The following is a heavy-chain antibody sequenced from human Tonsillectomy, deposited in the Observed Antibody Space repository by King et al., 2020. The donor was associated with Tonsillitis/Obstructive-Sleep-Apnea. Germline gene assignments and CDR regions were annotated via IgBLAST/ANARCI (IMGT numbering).Heavy chain of an antibody. CDR3: AREQLWHNRYFDY. CDR1: GFTFSSYS. CDR2: ISSSSSTI. V-gene: IGHV3-48*02. J-gene: IGHJ4*02. D-gene: IGHD5-18*01. Sequence: VQLVESGGGLVQPGGSLRLSCAASGFTFSSYSMNWVRQAPGKGLEWGSYISSSSSTIYYADSVKGRFTISRDNAKNSLYLQMNSLRDEDTAVYYCAREQLWHNRYFDYWGQGTLVTVSS.